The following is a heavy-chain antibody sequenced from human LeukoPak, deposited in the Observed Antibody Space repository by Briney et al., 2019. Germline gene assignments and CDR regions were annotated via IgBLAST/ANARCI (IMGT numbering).Heavy chain of an antibody. V-gene: IGHV3-66*01. Sequence: PGGSLRLSCAASGFTVSSNYMSWVRQAPGKGLEWVSVIYSGGSTYYADSVKGRFTISRDNSKNTLYLQMNSLRAEDTAVYYCARGRYLQTLGMDVWGQGTTVTVSS. J-gene: IGHJ6*02. D-gene: IGHD1-1*01. CDR1: GFTVSSNY. CDR3: ARGRYLQTLGMDV. CDR2: IYSGGST.